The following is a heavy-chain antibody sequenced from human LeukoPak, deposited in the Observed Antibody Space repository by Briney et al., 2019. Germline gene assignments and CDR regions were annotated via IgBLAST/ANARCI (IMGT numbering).Heavy chain of an antibody. CDR3: AKDMYYYDSSDDAFDI. CDR2: ISYDGSNK. J-gene: IGHJ3*02. CDR1: GFTFSSYS. D-gene: IGHD3-22*01. V-gene: IGHV3-30*18. Sequence: GGSLRLSCAASGFTFSSYSMNWVRQAPGKGLEWVAVISYDGSNKYYADSVKGRFTISRDNSKNTLYLQMNSLRAEDTAVYYCAKDMYYYDSSDDAFDIWGQGTMVTVSS.